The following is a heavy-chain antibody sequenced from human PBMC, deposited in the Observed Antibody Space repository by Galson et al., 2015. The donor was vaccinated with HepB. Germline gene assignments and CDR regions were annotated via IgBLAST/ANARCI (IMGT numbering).Heavy chain of an antibody. CDR2: IYSGGST. D-gene: IGHD1-26*01. V-gene: IGHV3-53*04. Sequence: SLRLSCAASGFTVSSNYMSWVRQAPGKGLEWVSVIYSGGSTYYADSVKGRFTISRHNSKNTLYLQMNSLRAEDTAVYYCARDLLPVGATFSDAFDIWGQGTMVTVSS. CDR1: GFTVSSNY. J-gene: IGHJ3*02. CDR3: ARDLLPVGATFSDAFDI.